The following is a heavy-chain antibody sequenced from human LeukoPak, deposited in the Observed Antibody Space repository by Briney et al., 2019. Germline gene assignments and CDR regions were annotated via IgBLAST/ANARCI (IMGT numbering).Heavy chain of an antibody. V-gene: IGHV4-59*01. J-gene: IGHJ4*02. CDR2: IYHSGTT. CDR3: ARAFGYSYGSYFDY. CDR1: GGSITSYF. Sequence: PSETLSLTCTVSGGSITSYFWSWIRQPPGKGLEWIGYIYHSGTTNYNPSLKNRVTISVDTSKSQFSLKLGSVTAADTAVYYCARAFGYSYGSYFDYWGQGTLVTVSS. D-gene: IGHD5-18*01.